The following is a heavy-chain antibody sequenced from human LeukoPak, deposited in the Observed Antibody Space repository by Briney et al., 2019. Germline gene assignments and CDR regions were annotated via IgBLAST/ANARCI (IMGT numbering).Heavy chain of an antibody. J-gene: IGHJ3*02. CDR3: ARDISSGYYDAFDI. CDR1: GFTVSSNY. V-gene: IGHV3-66*01. D-gene: IGHD3-22*01. CDR2: IYSGGST. Sequence: GGSLRLSCAASGFTVSSNYMSWVRQAPGKGLEWVSIIYSGGSTYYADSVKGRFTISRDNSKNTLYLQMNSLRAEDTAVYYCARDISSGYYDAFDIWGQGTMVTVSS.